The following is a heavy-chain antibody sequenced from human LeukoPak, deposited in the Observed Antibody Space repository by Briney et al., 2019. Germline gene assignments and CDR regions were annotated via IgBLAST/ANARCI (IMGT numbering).Heavy chain of an antibody. V-gene: IGHV3-13*04. CDR1: GFAFSSYD. J-gene: IGHJ4*02. Sequence: GGSLRLSCAASGFAFSSYDIQWVRQATGKGLEWVSSIGTAGDTYYAGSVKGRFTLSRENAKKSSYLQMNNLGAGDTAVYYCARGALGFDYWGQGTLVTVSS. CDR3: ARGALGFDY. CDR2: IGTAGDT.